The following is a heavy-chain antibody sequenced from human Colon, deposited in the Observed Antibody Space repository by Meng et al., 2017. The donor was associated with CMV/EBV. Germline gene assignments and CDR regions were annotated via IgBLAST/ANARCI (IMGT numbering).Heavy chain of an antibody. J-gene: IGHJ4*02. CDR2: ISARGYYT. Sequence: AASGLRITNDAVNWVRQAPGKGLEWVSVISARGYYTFYAESVKGRFTIGRDISKNTVYLQTSSLRAEDTAVYYCTKGRGLLASASNYWGQGTLVTVSS. D-gene: IGHD1-26*01. CDR1: GLRITNDA. CDR3: TKGRGLLASASNY. V-gene: IGHV3-23*01.